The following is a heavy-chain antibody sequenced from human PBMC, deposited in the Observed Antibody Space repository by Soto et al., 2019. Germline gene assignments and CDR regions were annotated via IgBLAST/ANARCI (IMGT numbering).Heavy chain of an antibody. D-gene: IGHD1-1*01. V-gene: IGHV1-69*12. Sequence: QVHLVQSGAEVKKPGSSVKVSCKASGGAFTSYSFHWVRQAPGQGLEWMGGIIPMSGTTNYALKFQGRVTMTADVPTNTAYIELSSLRSEDTAIYYCARDNTGLDYWGQGTQVTVSS. J-gene: IGHJ4*02. CDR3: ARDNTGLDY. CDR2: IIPMSGTT. CDR1: GGAFTSYS.